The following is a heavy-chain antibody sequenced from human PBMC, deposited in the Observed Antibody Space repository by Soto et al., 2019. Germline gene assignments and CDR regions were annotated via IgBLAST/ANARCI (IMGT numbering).Heavy chain of an antibody. Sequence: ASVKVSCKASGGTFSSHAISWVRQAPGQGLEWMGWIVAYYGTTNYAQKLQGRLTMTTDTSTNTAYMELRSLKSDDTAVYYRARDHEPIAYCSSTSCLRPLLYGMDVWGQGTTVTVSS. CDR3: ARDHEPIAYCSSTSCLRPLLYGMDV. V-gene: IGHV1-18*01. D-gene: IGHD2-2*01. J-gene: IGHJ6*02. CDR1: GGTFSSHA. CDR2: IVAYYGTT.